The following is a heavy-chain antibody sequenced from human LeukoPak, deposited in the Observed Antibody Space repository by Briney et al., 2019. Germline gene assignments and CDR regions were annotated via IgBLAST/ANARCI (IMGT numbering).Heavy chain of an antibody. D-gene: IGHD3-22*01. V-gene: IGHV4-59*08. CDR3: ARSGRYYESSGYYYVAY. Sequence: SETLSLTCTVSGASISGYYWSWIRQPPGKGLEWIGYIHNSGSTNYNPSLKSRVTISVDTSKNQFSLKLSSVTAADAAVYYCARSGRYYESSGYYYVAYWGQGTLVTVSS. CDR2: IHNSGST. CDR1: GASISGYY. J-gene: IGHJ4*02.